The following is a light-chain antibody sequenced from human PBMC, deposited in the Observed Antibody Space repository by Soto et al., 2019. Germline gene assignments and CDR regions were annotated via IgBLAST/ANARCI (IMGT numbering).Light chain of an antibody. V-gene: IGKV3-20*01. Sequence: EIVLTQSPGTLSLSPGERATLSCRASQSVSSRYLAWYQQKPGQAPRLLIFGASSRATGIPARFSGSGSGTDFSLTISRVEPEDFAVYYCQQYGSSQTWTFGQGTTVEIK. CDR1: QSVSSRY. J-gene: IGKJ1*01. CDR2: GAS. CDR3: QQYGSSQTWT.